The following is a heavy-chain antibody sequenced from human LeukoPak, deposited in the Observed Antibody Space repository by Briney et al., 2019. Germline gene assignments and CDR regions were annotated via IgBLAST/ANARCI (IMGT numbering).Heavy chain of an antibody. J-gene: IGHJ5*02. CDR2: ISGDGGST. Sequence: PGGSLRLSCAASGFTFDDYAMHWVRQAPGKGLEWVSLISGDGGSTYYADSVKGRFTISRDNSKNSLCLQMNSLRTEDTALYYCAKDSEFPPTVSSGYMALDPWGQGTLVTVSS. CDR1: GFTFDDYA. CDR3: AKDSEFPPTVSSGYMALDP. D-gene: IGHD3-22*01. V-gene: IGHV3-43*02.